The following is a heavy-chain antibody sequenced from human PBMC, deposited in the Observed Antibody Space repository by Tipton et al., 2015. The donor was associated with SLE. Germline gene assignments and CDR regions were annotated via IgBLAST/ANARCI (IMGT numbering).Heavy chain of an antibody. D-gene: IGHD6-13*01. Sequence: TLFLTCAVYGGSFSGYYWSWIRQPPGKGLEWIGEINHSGSTNYNPSLKSRVTISVDTSKNQFSLKLSSVTAADTAVYYCARGGYSLGAFDIWGQGTMVTVSS. V-gene: IGHV4-34*01. J-gene: IGHJ3*02. CDR2: INHSGST. CDR1: GGSFSGYY. CDR3: ARGGYSLGAFDI.